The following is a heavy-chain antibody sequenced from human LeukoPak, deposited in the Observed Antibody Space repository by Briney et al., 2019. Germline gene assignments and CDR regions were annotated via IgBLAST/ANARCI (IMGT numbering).Heavy chain of an antibody. V-gene: IGHV2-5*02. J-gene: IGHJ4*02. Sequence: SGHTLVNPTQTLTLTCTFSGFSLSTSGVGVGWIRQPPGKALEWLALIYWDDDKRYSPSLRSRLTIIKDTSKHQVVLTMTNIDPVDTATYYCAHSGSDWFQYYFDYWGQGTLVTVSS. CDR1: GFSLSTSGVG. CDR2: IYWDDDK. D-gene: IGHD3-9*01. CDR3: AHSGSDWFQYYFDY.